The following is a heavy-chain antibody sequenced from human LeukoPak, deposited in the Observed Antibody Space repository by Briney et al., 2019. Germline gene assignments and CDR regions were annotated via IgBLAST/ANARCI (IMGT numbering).Heavy chain of an antibody. J-gene: IGHJ6*02. CDR2: ISGSGSDL. CDR1: GFTFSDYY. Sequence: GGSLRLSCVACGFTFSDYYMSWVRQAPGGGLEWVSYISGSGSDLYYADSVKGRFTISRDNAKNSLFLQMNSLRAEDTAVYYCARSVGYYYTMDVWGQGTTVTVSS. CDR3: ARSVGYYYTMDV. V-gene: IGHV3-11*01. D-gene: IGHD2-15*01.